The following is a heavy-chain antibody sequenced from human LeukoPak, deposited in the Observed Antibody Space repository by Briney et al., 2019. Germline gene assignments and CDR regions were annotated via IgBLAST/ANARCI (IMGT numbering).Heavy chain of an antibody. CDR2: IWYDGSKK. J-gene: IGHJ2*01. V-gene: IGHV3-33*01. D-gene: IGHD4-17*01. CDR3: ARVNYGEYGADWYFDL. Sequence: AGGSLRLSCAASGYTFSSYGMHWVRQAPGKGLEWVVYIWYDGSKKEYVDSVKGRFTISRDNAKKSLYLQMNSLRAEDTAVYYCARVNYGEYGADWYFDLWGRGTLVTVSS. CDR1: GYTFSSYG.